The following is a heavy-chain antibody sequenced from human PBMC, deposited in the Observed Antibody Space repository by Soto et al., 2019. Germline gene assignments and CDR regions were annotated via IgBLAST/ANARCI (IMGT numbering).Heavy chain of an antibody. CDR2: FDPEDGET. Sequence: QVQLVQSGAEVKKPGASVKVSCKVSGYTLTELSMHWVRQAPGKGLEWMGGFDPEDGETIYAQQFQGRVTMTEDTSTDTADMERSSRRSEDTAVDYCATVGSGSGWYLGYFQHWGQGTLVTVSS. CDR3: ATVGSGSGWYLGYFQH. V-gene: IGHV1-24*01. J-gene: IGHJ1*01. CDR1: GYTLTELS. D-gene: IGHD6-19*01.